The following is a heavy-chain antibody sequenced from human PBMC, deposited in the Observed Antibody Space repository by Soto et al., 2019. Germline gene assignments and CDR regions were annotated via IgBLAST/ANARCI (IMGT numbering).Heavy chain of an antibody. V-gene: IGHV4-39*01. CDR3: ARRYDYVWGSYLGFDP. D-gene: IGHD3-16*01. CDR2: IYYSGST. CDR1: GGSISSSSYY. J-gene: IGHJ5*02. Sequence: SETLSLTCTVSGGSISSSSYYWGWIRQPPGKGLEWIGSIYYSGSTYYNPSLKSRVTISVDTSKNQFSLKLSSVTAADTAVYYCARRYDYVWGSYLGFDPWGQGTLVTVSS.